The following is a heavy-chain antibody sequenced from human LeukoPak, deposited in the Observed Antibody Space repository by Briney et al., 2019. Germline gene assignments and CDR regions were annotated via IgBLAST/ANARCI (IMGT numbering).Heavy chain of an antibody. Sequence: GGSLRLSCAASGFTFSSYSMNWVRQAPGKGLEWVSYISSSSSTIYYADSVKGRFTISRDNAKNSLYLQMNSLRDEDTAVYYCAKLSRITIFGEYYFDYWGQGTLVTVSS. CDR3: AKLSRITIFGEYYFDY. D-gene: IGHD3-3*01. V-gene: IGHV3-48*02. CDR2: ISSSSSTI. CDR1: GFTFSSYS. J-gene: IGHJ4*02.